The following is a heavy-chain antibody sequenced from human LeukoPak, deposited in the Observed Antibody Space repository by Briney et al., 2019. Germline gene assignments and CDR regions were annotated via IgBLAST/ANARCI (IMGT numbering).Heavy chain of an antibody. D-gene: IGHD6-13*01. CDR1: GDPIGNSNYY. CDR3: ARRGITYSSSFFAY. CDR2: IFYSGST. Sequence: RSSETLSLTCTVSGDPIGNSNYYWAWVRQPPGKGLEWLGSIFYSGSTYYNPSLKSRVTISVDTSKNQFSLNLHSVTAADTATYYCARRGITYSSSFFAYWGQGTLVTVSS. V-gene: IGHV4-39*01. J-gene: IGHJ4*02.